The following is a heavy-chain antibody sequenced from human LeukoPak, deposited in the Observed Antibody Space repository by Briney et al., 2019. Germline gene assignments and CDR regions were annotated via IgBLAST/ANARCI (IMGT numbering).Heavy chain of an antibody. D-gene: IGHD6-19*01. CDR3: AREFSSGWYWFDP. Sequence: PGGSLRLSCAASGFTFSSYGMHWVRQAPGKGLEWVAVISYDGSNKYYADSVKGRFTISRDNSKNTLYLQMNRLRSDDTAVYYCAREFSSGWYWFDPWGQGTLVTVSS. CDR2: ISYDGSNK. J-gene: IGHJ5*02. V-gene: IGHV3-30*03. CDR1: GFTFSSYG.